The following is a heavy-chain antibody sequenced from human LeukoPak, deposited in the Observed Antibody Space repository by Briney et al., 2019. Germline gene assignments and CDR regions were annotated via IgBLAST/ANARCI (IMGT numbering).Heavy chain of an antibody. J-gene: IGHJ6*02. CDR2: ISYDGSNK. CDR1: GFTFSSYG. V-gene: IGHV3-30*18. D-gene: IGHD3-9*01. CDR3: AKDALDYGILTGLGPLYYYGMDV. Sequence: GGSLRLSCAASGFTFSSYGMHWVRQAPGKGLEWVAVISYDGSNKYYADSVKGRFTISRDNSKNTLYLQMNSLRAEDTAVYYCAKDALDYGILTGLGPLYYYGMDVWGQGTTVTVSS.